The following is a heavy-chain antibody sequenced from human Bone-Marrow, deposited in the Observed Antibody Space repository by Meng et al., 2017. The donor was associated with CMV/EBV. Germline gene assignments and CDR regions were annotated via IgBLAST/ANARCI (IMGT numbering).Heavy chain of an antibody. D-gene: IGHD2-2*01. Sequence: GESLKISCAASGFAFSSYWMSWVRQAPGKGLEWVANIKQDGSEKYYVDSVKGRFTISRDNAKNSLYLQMNSLRAEDTAVYYCARDGGPVPAAYYYYYGMDVWGQGTTVTGSS. CDR1: GFAFSSYW. J-gene: IGHJ6*01. V-gene: IGHV3-7*01. CDR2: IKQDGSEK. CDR3: ARDGGPVPAAYYYYYGMDV.